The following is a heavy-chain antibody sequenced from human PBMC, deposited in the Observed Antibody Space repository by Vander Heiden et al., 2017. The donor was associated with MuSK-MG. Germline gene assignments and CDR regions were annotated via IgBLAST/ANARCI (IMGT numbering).Heavy chain of an antibody. CDR3: ARAGTYGGFDY. Sequence: QVQLQESGPGLVKPSETLSLTCTVSGYSISSGYYWGWIRQPPGKGLEWIGSIYHSGSTYYNPSLKSRVTISVDTSKNQFSLKLSSVTAADTAVYYCARAGTYGGFDYWGQGTLVTVTS. D-gene: IGHD4-17*01. CDR2: IYHSGST. CDR1: GYSISSGYY. V-gene: IGHV4-38-2*02. J-gene: IGHJ4*02.